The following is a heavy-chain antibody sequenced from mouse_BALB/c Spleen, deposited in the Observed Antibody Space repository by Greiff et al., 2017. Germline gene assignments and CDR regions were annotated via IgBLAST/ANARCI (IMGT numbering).Heavy chain of an antibody. J-gene: IGHJ2*01. Sequence: VQLQQPGSELVRPGASVKISCKASGYTFTDYNMHWVKQSHGKSLEWIGYIYPYNGGTGYNQKFKSKATLTVDNSSSTAYMELRSLTSEDSAVYYCARWGITTVVATGDYWGQGTTLTVSS. CDR1: GYTFTDYN. D-gene: IGHD1-1*01. CDR3: ARWGITTVVATGDY. V-gene: IGHV1S29*02. CDR2: IYPYNGGT.